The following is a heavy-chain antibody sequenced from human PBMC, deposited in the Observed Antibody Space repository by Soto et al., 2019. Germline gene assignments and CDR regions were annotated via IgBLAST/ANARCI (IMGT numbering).Heavy chain of an antibody. D-gene: IGHD6-13*01. CDR3: ARDGAAGQYYYYGMDV. CDR1: GGSISSYY. CDR2: IYYSGST. Sequence: SETLSLTCTVSGGSISSYYWSWIRQPPGKGLEWIGYIYYSGSTNYNASLKSRVTISVDTSKNQFSLKLSSVTAADTAVYYCARDGAAGQYYYYGMDVWGQGTTVTVSS. V-gene: IGHV4-59*01. J-gene: IGHJ6*02.